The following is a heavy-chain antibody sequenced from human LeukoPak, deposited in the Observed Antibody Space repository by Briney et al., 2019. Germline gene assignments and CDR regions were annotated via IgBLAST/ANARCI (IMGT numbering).Heavy chain of an antibody. Sequence: GGSLRLSCAASGFTFSSYWMSWVRQAPEKGLEWVAKIKPDGSEIYHVDSVQGRFTISRDNAKNSLYLQMNSLRAEDTAVYYCARVGHYCSGGSCYPKPSSVAFDIWGQGTMVTVSS. D-gene: IGHD2-15*01. V-gene: IGHV3-7*01. CDR2: IKPDGSEI. CDR1: GFTFSSYW. CDR3: ARVGHYCSGGSCYPKPSSVAFDI. J-gene: IGHJ3*02.